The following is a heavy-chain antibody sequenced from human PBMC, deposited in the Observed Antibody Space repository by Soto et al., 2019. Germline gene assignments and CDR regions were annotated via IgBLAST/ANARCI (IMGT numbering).Heavy chain of an antibody. CDR3: AKDWSVAGTPNY. Sequence: QVQLVESGGGVVQPGRSLRLSCAASGFTFSSYGMHWVRQAPGKGLEWVAVISYDGSNKYYADSVKGRFTISRDNSKNTLYLQMNSLRAEDTAVYYCAKDWSVAGTPNYWGQGPLVTVSS. V-gene: IGHV3-30*18. CDR2: ISYDGSNK. CDR1: GFTFSSYG. D-gene: IGHD6-19*01. J-gene: IGHJ4*02.